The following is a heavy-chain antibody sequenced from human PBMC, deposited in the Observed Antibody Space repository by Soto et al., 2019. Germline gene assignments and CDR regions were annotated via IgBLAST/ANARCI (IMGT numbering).Heavy chain of an antibody. CDR3: ARDPLIGTADYGLDV. J-gene: IGHJ6*02. CDR2: MNNDGSNT. D-gene: IGHD1-7*01. CDR1: GFTFSTYW. Sequence: EVQLVESGGGLVQPGGSLRLSCAASGFTFSTYWMHWVRQPPGKGLVWVSRMNNDGSNTAYADSVKGRFTISRDNAQSTLYLQMNRLRAEDTAVYYCARDPLIGTADYGLDVWGQWTTVSVSS. V-gene: IGHV3-74*01.